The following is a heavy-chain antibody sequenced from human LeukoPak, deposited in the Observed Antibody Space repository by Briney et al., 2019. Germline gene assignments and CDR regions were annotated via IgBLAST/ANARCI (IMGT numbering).Heavy chain of an antibody. CDR2: HSGST. Sequence: HSGSTNYNPSLKSRVTISVDTSKNQFSLKLSSVTAADTAVYYCARVVYCSSTSCYSGYYFDYWGQGTLVTVYS. D-gene: IGHD2-2*01. CDR3: ARVVYCSSTSCYSGYYFDY. J-gene: IGHJ4*02. V-gene: IGHV4-34*01.